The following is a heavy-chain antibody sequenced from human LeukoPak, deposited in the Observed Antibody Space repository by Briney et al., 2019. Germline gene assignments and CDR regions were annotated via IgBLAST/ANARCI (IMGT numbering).Heavy chain of an antibody. CDR3: ARGRSYYYGSESYYTVYGMDV. CDR2: INHSGST. Sequence: SETLSLTCAVYGESLNSYYWSWIRQPPGKGLEWTGEINHSGSTNYNPSLKSRVTISVDTSKNQFSLKLSSVTAADTAVYYCARGRSYYYGSESYYTVYGMDVWGQGTTVTVSS. V-gene: IGHV4-34*01. D-gene: IGHD3-10*01. J-gene: IGHJ6*02. CDR1: GESLNSYY.